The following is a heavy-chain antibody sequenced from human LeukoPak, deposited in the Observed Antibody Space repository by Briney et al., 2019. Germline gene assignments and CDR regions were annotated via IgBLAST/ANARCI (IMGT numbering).Heavy chain of an antibody. D-gene: IGHD3-9*01. CDR1: GYTFTSYG. V-gene: IGHV1-18*01. CDR3: AREDYDILTGYYIDY. J-gene: IGHJ4*02. CDR2: ISAYNGNT. Sequence: AASVKVSCKASGYTFTSYGISWVRQAPGQGLEWMGWISAYNGNTNYAQKLQGRVTMTTDTSTSTAYMELRSLRSDDTAVYYCAREDYDILTGYYIDYWGQGALVTVSS.